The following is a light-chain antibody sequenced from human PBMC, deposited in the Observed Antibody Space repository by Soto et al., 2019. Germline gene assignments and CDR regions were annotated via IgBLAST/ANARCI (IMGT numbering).Light chain of an antibody. CDR2: EAI. Sequence: QSALTQPASVSGSPGQSITISCSGTSSNIGGYNVVSWYQQHPGKAPKVIIYEAIKRLSGVSNRFSGSISGTTASLTISGLQADDEADYYCCSYVGATTYVFGSGTKVTVL. CDR1: SSNIGGYNV. J-gene: IGLJ1*01. CDR3: CSYVGATTYV. V-gene: IGLV2-23*01.